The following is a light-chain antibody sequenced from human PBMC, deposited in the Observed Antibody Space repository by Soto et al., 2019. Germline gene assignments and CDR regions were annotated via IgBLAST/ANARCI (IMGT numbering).Light chain of an antibody. J-gene: IGKJ4*01. V-gene: IGKV1-33*01. Sequence: DIQMTQSPSSLSASVGDRVTISCQASQDIRKNLNWYQQKPGKAPKLLIYGASNLETGVPSRFSGSGSGTDFTLTITSLQPEDISTYYCQQYDELITFGAGTKVEIK. CDR3: QQYDELIT. CDR2: GAS. CDR1: QDIRKN.